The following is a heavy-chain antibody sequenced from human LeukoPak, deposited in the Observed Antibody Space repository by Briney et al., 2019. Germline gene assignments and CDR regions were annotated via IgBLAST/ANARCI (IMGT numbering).Heavy chain of an antibody. D-gene: IGHD3-10*01. J-gene: IGHJ4*02. CDR2: ISSSSSTI. CDR1: GFTFSSYS. CDR3: ASNLLWFGGGPRPSDY. Sequence: PGGSLRLSCAASGFTFSSYSMNWVRQAPGKGLEWASYISSSSSTIYYADSVKGRFTISRDNAKNSLYLQMNSLRAEDTAVYYCASNLLWFGGGPRPSDYWGQGTLVTVSS. V-gene: IGHV3-48*01.